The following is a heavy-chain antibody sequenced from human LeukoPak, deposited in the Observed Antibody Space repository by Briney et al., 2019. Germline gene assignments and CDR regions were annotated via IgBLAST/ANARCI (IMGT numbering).Heavy chain of an antibody. V-gene: IGHV3-9*03. D-gene: IGHD4-23*01. Sequence: GGSLRLSCAASGFTFDDYAMHWVRHAPGKGLEGVSGISWNSGSIDYADSVKGRFTISRDNAKKFLFLQMNSLRVEDMALYYCAKDGGPYGGIRGYFDYWGQGTLVTASS. CDR3: AKDGGPYGGIRGYFDY. CDR1: GFTFDDYA. J-gene: IGHJ4*02. CDR2: ISWNSGSI.